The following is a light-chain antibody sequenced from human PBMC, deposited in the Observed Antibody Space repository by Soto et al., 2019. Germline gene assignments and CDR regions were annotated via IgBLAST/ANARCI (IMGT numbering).Light chain of an antibody. Sequence: DIQVTQSPSSLSASVGDRVTITCRASQPISNYLNWYQQKSGNAPKLLIYAASRLQSGVPSRFSGSGSGTDFTLTISSLQPEDFATYYCQQSYDTPRTFGQGTKREIK. CDR3: QQSYDTPRT. V-gene: IGKV1-39*01. J-gene: IGKJ2*01. CDR2: AAS. CDR1: QPISNY.